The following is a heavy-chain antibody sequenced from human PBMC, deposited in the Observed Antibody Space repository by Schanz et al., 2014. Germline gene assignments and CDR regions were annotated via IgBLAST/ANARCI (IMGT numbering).Heavy chain of an antibody. V-gene: IGHV3-23*01. CDR1: GFAFSSYG. Sequence: EVQLLESGGGLVQPGGSLRLSCLASGFAFSSYGMNWLRQAPGKGLEWVSVIGVDGTTTYYADSAKGRFTISRDNSKSTLYVEMNSLRVEDTAVYYCTRDVRLDRRGNWFDPWGQGTLVTVSS. D-gene: IGHD1-1*01. CDR2: IGVDGTTT. CDR3: TRDVRLDRRGNWFDP. J-gene: IGHJ5*02.